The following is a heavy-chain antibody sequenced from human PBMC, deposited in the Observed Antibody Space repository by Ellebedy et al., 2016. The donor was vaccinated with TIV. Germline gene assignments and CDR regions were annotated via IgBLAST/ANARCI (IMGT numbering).Heavy chain of an antibody. CDR2: IYSGGST. D-gene: IGHD3/OR15-3a*01. Sequence: GGSLRPSCPASGFTVSSHYMSWVRQAPGKGLAWVSVIYSGGSTYYADSVKGRFTISRDNAKNSLYLQMNSLRAEDTAVYYCARDPVTWTRGEAWFDPWGQGTLVTVSS. J-gene: IGHJ5*02. CDR3: ARDPVTWTRGEAWFDP. V-gene: IGHV3-66*01. CDR1: GFTVSSHY.